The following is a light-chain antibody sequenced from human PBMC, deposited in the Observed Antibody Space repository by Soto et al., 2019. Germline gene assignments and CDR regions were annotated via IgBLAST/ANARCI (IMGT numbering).Light chain of an antibody. J-gene: IGKJ4*01. CDR3: QQYRIWPLI. CDR1: QSVSNY. CDR2: GAS. Sequence: EIVLTQSPGTLSLSPGGGATLSCGASQSVSNYIAWYQQKPGQAPRLLIYGASTRATGIPDRFSGSGSQTDFTLTISGLEPEDSAVYYCQQYRIWPLIFGGGTKVDIK. V-gene: IGKV3-20*01.